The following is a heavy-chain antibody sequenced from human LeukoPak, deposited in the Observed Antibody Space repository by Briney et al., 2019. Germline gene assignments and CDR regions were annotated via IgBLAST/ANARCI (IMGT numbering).Heavy chain of an antibody. J-gene: IGHJ4*02. Sequence: GGSLRLSCAASGFTFDDYTMHWVRQAPGKGLEWVSLISWHGSTTKYADSVKGRFTISRDNLKISLSLQMNSLGPEDTALYYCAKDIGDSVGYNYFDSWGQGTLVTVSS. CDR3: AKDIGDSVGYNYFDS. CDR2: ISWHGSTT. V-gene: IGHV3-43*01. D-gene: IGHD3-22*01. CDR1: GFTFDDYT.